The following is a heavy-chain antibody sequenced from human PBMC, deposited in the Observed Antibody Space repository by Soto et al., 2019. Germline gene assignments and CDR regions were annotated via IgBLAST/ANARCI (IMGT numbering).Heavy chain of an antibody. D-gene: IGHD2-15*01. CDR3: TSAYSDAFDI. Sequence: QVQLVESGGGLVRPGGSLRLSCAASGFTFSDYYMTWIRQAPGKGLEWVSYISSSGTGIYYADSVKGRFTISRDNAKNSLFLQMSSLRAEDTAVFYCTSAYSDAFDIWGQGTMVTVSS. CDR1: GFTFSDYY. V-gene: IGHV3-11*01. CDR2: ISSSGTGI. J-gene: IGHJ3*02.